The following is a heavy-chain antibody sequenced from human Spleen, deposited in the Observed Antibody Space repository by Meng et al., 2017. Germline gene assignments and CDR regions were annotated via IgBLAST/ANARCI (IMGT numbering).Heavy chain of an antibody. CDR1: GGSISSDGYY. J-gene: IGHJ5*02. V-gene: IGHV4-31*03. D-gene: IGHD3-22*01. CDR3: ARMIVVAGFDP. Sequence: QLQLQESGPGLVKPSQTLSLTCTVSGGSISSDGYYWSWIRQHPGKGLEWIGEIHHSGSTNYNPSLKSRVTISVDTSKNQFSLKLSSVTAADTAVYYCARMIVVAGFDPWGQGTLVTVSS. CDR2: IHHSGST.